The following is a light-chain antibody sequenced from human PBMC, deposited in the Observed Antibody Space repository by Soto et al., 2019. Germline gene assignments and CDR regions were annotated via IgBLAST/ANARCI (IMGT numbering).Light chain of an antibody. CDR3: SSYGGSDNLI. Sequence: QSALTQPPSASGSPGQSVTISCTGGSNDLGGYNYVSWYQHHPGKAPKLIIYEVRERPSGVPDRFSGSKSGNTASLTVSGLQAEDEADYYCSSYGGSDNLIFGGGTKLTVL. V-gene: IGLV2-8*01. CDR2: EVR. J-gene: IGLJ2*01. CDR1: SNDLGGYNY.